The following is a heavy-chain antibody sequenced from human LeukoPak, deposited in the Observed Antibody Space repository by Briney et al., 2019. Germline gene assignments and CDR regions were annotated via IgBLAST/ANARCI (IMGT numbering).Heavy chain of an antibody. J-gene: IGHJ3*02. CDR1: GFIFSGSP. CDR3: TKQLNDAFDI. Sequence: PGGSLKLSCAASGFIFSGSPMHWVRQASGKGLEWVGHIRSKTNNYATAYAASVKGRFTISRDDSMHTAFLQMNSLKTEDTAVYYCTKQLNDAFDIWGQGTMVTVSS. V-gene: IGHV3-73*01. CDR2: IRSKTNNYAT. D-gene: IGHD1-1*01.